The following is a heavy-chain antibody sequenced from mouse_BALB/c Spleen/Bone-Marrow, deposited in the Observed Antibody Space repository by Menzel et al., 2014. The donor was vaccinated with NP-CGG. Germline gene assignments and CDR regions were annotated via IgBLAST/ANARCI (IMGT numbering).Heavy chain of an antibody. V-gene: IGHV1-54*01. CDR1: GYAFTNYL. D-gene: IGHD4-1*01. Sequence: VQVVESGAELVRPGTSVKVSCKASGYAFTNYLIEWVKQRPGQGLEWNGVINPGSGGTNYNEKFKAKATLTADKSSSTAYMQLSSLTSDDSAVYFCARCLTGTSAMDYWGQGTSVTVSS. CDR2: INPGSGGT. J-gene: IGHJ4*01. CDR3: ARCLTGTSAMDY.